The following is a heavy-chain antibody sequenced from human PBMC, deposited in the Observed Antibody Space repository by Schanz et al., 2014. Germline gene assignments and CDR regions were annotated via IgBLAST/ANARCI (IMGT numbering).Heavy chain of an antibody. CDR3: ARAPPPYSSSPYYWYYGMDV. CDR2: ISNSGYTI. J-gene: IGHJ6*02. V-gene: IGHV3-11*01. D-gene: IGHD6-6*01. Sequence: QVQLVESGGGLVKPGGSLRLSCAASGFTFSDYYMNWIRQAPGKGLEWVSYISNSGYTIYYADSVKGRFTISRDNAKNSLYLQMNRLRAEDTAVYYWARAPPPYSSSPYYWYYGMDVWGQGTTVTVSS. CDR1: GFTFSDYY.